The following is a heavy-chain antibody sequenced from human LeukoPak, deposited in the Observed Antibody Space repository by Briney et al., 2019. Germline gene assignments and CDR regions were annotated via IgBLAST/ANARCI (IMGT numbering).Heavy chain of an antibody. CDR3: ARFSVGWFDP. D-gene: IGHD3-3*01. V-gene: IGHV5-51*01. CDR2: IYFGDSDT. J-gene: IGHJ5*02. Sequence: GESLKISCKGSGYSFSSDWIAWARQMPGKGLEWMGSIYFGDSDTRYSPSFQGQATISADKSISTAYLQWSSLKASDTAMYYCARFSVGWFDPWGQGTLVTVSS. CDR1: GYSFSSDW.